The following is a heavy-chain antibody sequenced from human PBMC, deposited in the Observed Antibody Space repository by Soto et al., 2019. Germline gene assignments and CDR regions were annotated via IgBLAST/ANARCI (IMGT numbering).Heavy chain of an antibody. CDR3: ARTPRGQWELPYYYYGMDV. CDR1: GFTFSSYA. D-gene: IGHD1-26*01. CDR2: ISYDGSNK. J-gene: IGHJ6*02. V-gene: IGHV3-30-3*01. Sequence: QVQLVESGGGVVQPGRSLRLSCAASGFTFSSYAMHWVRQAPGKGLEWLAVISYDGSNKYYADSVKGRFTISRDNSKNTLYLQMNSLRAEDTAVYYWARTPRGQWELPYYYYGMDVWGQGTTVTVSS.